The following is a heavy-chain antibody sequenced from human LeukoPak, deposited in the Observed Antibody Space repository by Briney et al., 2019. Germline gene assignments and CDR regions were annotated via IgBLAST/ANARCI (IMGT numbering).Heavy chain of an antibody. CDR2: INPSGGST. J-gene: IGHJ5*02. Sequence: GASVKVSCKASGYTFTSYYMHWVRQAPGQGLEWMGIINPSGGSTSYAQKFQGRVTMTRDTSTGTVYMELSSLRSEDTAVYYCARDWGHVYYYGSGSYPGNWFDPWGQGTLVTVSS. CDR1: GYTFTSYY. CDR3: ARDWGHVYYYGSGSYPGNWFDP. D-gene: IGHD3-10*01. V-gene: IGHV1-46*01.